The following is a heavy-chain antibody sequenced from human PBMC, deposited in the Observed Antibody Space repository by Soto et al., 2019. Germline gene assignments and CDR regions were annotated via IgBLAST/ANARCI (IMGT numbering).Heavy chain of an antibody. CDR3: AKDSGYYDSRLFDY. D-gene: IGHD5-12*01. Sequence: QVQLVQSGAEVKKPGSSVKVSCKGSGGTFNSYTINWVLQAPGQALEWMGRIITILGIANYAQNFQGRVTLTADKSTTTADMELSSLRSQETAVYYFAKDSGYYDSRLFDYCGQGTLVTVSS. V-gene: IGHV1-69*08. CDR1: GGTFNSYT. CDR2: IITILGIA. J-gene: IGHJ4*02.